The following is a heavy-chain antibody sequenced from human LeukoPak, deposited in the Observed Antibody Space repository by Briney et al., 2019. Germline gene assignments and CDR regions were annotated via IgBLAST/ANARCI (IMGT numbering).Heavy chain of an antibody. CDR2: INHSGST. J-gene: IGHJ4*02. CDR1: GGSISSSSYY. CDR3: ARRRVGAPGWFHY. V-gene: IGHV4-39*07. Sequence: SETLSLTCTVSGGSISSSSYYWGWIRQPPGKGLEWIGEINHSGSTNYNPSLKSRVTISVDTSKNQFSLKLSSVTAADTAVYYCARRRVGAPGWFHYWGQGTLVTVSS. D-gene: IGHD1-26*01.